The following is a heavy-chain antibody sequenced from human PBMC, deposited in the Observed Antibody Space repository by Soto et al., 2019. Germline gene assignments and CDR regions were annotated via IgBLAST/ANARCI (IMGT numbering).Heavy chain of an antibody. D-gene: IGHD3-22*01. J-gene: IGHJ4*02. V-gene: IGHV3-48*01. CDR3: PTPTYYYDSSGPPAY. CDR1: GFTFSTYS. CDR2: ISSSSSTI. Sequence: PGGSLRLSCAASGFTFSTYSMNWVRQAPGKGLEWVSYISSSSSTIFYTDSVKGRFTVSRDNAKNSLYLQMNSLGAEDTAVYYCPTPTYYYDSSGPPAYWGQGTLVPVSS.